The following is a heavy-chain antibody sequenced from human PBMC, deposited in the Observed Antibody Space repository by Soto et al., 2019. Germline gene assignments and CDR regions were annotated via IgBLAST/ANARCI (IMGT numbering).Heavy chain of an antibody. J-gene: IGHJ5*02. D-gene: IGHD6-19*01. CDR2: IYYRGST. V-gene: IGHV4-31*03. Sequence: QVQLQASGPGLVKPSQTLSLTCTVSGGSISSGDYYWSWIRQHPGKGLEWIGYIYYRGSTYYNPSLKSRITITLDTSKNPFSLKLSSVTAADTAVYYCARGGSGWPNWFGPWGQGTLVTVSS. CDR1: GGSISSGDYY. CDR3: ARGGSGWPNWFGP.